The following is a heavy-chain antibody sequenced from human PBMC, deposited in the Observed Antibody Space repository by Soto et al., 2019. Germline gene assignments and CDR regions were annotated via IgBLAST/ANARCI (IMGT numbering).Heavy chain of an antibody. D-gene: IGHD1-26*01. CDR2: ISTDGSNK. Sequence: VQLVESGGGVVQPGRSLRLSCAASGFTFSSYALHWVRQSPGKGLEWVALISTDGSNKFYADSVKGRFTISRDNSKNTLYLQMNGLRPEDTAVYYCAADQEARIVGANLGYWGQGTLVTVSS. J-gene: IGHJ4*02. CDR1: GFTFSSYA. CDR3: AADQEARIVGANLGY. V-gene: IGHV3-30-3*02.